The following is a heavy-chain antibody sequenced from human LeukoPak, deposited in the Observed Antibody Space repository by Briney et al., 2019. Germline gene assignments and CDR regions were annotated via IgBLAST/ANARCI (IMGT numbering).Heavy chain of an antibody. D-gene: IGHD3-22*01. CDR3: ARDAPGGIVVVNDAPFDY. CDR1: GYTFTGYY. V-gene: IGHV1-2*02. Sequence: ASVKVSCKASGYTFTGYYMHWVRQAPGQGLEWMGWINPNSGGTNYAQKFQGRVTMTRDTSISTAYMELSRLRSDDTAVYYCARDAPGGIVVVNDAPFDYWGQGTLVTVSS. CDR2: INPNSGGT. J-gene: IGHJ4*02.